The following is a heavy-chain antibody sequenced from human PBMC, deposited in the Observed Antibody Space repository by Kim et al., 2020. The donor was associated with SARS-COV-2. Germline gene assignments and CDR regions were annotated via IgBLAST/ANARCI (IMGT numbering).Heavy chain of an antibody. D-gene: IGHD3-3*01. V-gene: IGHV3-23*01. CDR3: AKDSSLITIPYYFDY. CDR1: GFTFSSYA. Sequence: GGSLRLSCAASGFTFSSYAMSWVRQAPGKGLEWVSAISGSGGSTYYADSVKGRFTISRDNSKNTLYLQMNSLRAEDTAVYYCAKDSSLITIPYYFDYWAREPWSPSPQ. J-gene: IGHJ4*02. CDR2: ISGSGGST.